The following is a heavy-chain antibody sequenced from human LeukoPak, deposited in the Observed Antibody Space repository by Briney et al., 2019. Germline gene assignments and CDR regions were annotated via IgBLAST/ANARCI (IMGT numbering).Heavy chain of an antibody. V-gene: IGHV4-59*08. CDR1: GGSFSSYY. CDR3: AIGTVTTSALYYYYGMDV. CDR2: IYYSGST. J-gene: IGHJ6*02. D-gene: IGHD4-17*01. Sequence: PSETLSLTCAVYGGSFSSYYWSWIRQPPGKGPEWIGYIYYSGSTNYNPSLKSRVTISVDTSKNQFSLKLSSVTAADTAVYYCAIGTVTTSALYYYYGMDVWGQGTTVTVSS.